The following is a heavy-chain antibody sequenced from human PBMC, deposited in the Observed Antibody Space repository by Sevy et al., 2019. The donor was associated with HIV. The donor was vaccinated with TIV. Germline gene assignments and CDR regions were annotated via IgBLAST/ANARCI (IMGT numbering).Heavy chain of an antibody. V-gene: IGHV3-30*03. CDR3: ASQEDYYDSSGYYYLRY. Sequence: GESLKISCAASGFTFSSYGMHWVRQAPGKGLEWVAVISYDGSNKYYADSVKGRFTISRDNSKNTLYLQMNSLRAEDTAVYYCASQEDYYDSSGYYYLRYWGQGTLVTVSS. J-gene: IGHJ4*02. D-gene: IGHD3-22*01. CDR1: GFTFSSYG. CDR2: ISYDGSNK.